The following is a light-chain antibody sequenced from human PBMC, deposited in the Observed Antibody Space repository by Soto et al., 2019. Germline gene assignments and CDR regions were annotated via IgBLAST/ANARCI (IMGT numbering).Light chain of an antibody. V-gene: IGKV3-11*01. CDR1: QYIGGY. Sequence: EIVLTQSPATLSLSPGERATLSCRASQYIGGYLAWYQLRPGQGPRLLIFDAASRATGIPDRVSGSGSGTDFTLTISRLEPEDFAVYYCQHRASWPLTFGGGTKVEIK. J-gene: IGKJ4*01. CDR2: DAA. CDR3: QHRASWPLT.